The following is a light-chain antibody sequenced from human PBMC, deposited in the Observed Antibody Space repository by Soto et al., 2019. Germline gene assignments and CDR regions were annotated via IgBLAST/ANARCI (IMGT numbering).Light chain of an antibody. CDR2: EVT. Sequence: QSALTKPASVSGSPGESITISCTGTSSDVGSYNLVSWYQQHPGKAPKLMIYEVTKRPSGVSNRFSGSKSDNTASLTISGLQAEDEADYYCCSYAGSNYVFGTGTKVTVL. V-gene: IGLV2-23*02. J-gene: IGLJ1*01. CDR3: CSYAGSNYV. CDR1: SSDVGSYNL.